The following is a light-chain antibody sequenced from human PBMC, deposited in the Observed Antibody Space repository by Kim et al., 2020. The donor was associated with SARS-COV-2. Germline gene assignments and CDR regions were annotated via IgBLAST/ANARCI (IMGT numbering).Light chain of an antibody. CDR2: KDS. Sequence: SVAAGQTASLTGSGNKIGDKYACRYQQKPGQSPVLVIYKDSTRPLGIPERFSGSDSGNTATLTISGTQAMDEADYYCQARDSSTEVFGGGTQLTVL. V-gene: IGLV3-1*01. J-gene: IGLJ2*01. CDR1: KIGDKY. CDR3: QARDSSTEV.